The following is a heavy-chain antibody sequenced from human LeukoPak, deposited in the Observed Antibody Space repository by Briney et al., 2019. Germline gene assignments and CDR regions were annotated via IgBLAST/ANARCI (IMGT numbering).Heavy chain of an antibody. Sequence: SETLSLTCTVSGGSISSGGYYWSWIRQPPGKGLEWIGYIYHSGSTYYNPSLKSRVTISVDRSKNQFSLKLSSVTAADTAVYYCARDFRSGYPSQGWFDPWGQGTLVTVSS. V-gene: IGHV4-30-2*01. J-gene: IGHJ5*02. CDR1: GGSISSGGYY. D-gene: IGHD3-3*01. CDR3: ARDFRSGYPSQGWFDP. CDR2: IYHSGST.